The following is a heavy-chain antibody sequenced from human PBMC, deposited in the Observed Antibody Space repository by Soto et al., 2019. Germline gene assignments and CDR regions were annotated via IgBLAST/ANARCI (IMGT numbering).Heavy chain of an antibody. D-gene: IGHD2-2*01. Sequence: GGSLRLSCAASGFTFSSYAMSWVRQAPGKGLEWVSAISGSGGSTYYADSVKGRFTISRDNSKNTLYLQMNSLRAEDTAVYYCAKGKPGRSSTRLYYFDYWGQGTLVTVSS. J-gene: IGHJ4*02. CDR1: GFTFSSYA. CDR3: AKGKPGRSSTRLYYFDY. V-gene: IGHV3-23*01. CDR2: ISGSGGST.